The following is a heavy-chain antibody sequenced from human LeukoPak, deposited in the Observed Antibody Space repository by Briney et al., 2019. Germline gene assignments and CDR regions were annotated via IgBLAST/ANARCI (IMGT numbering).Heavy chain of an antibody. V-gene: IGHV3-30-3*01. CDR2: ISYDGSNK. Sequence: GRSLRLSCAASGFTFSSYAMHWVRQAPGKGLEWVAVISYDGSNKYYADSVKGRFTISRDNSKNTLYLQMNSLRAEDTAVYHCARRRIAAAGTLMDPWGQGTLVTVSS. CDR1: GFTFSSYA. J-gene: IGHJ5*02. D-gene: IGHD6-13*01. CDR3: ARRRIAAAGTLMDP.